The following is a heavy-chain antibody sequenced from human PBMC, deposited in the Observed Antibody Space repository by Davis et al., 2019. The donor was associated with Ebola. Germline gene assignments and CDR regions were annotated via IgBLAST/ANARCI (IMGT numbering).Heavy chain of an antibody. J-gene: IGHJ6*02. Sequence: ASVKVSCKASGYTFTSYGISWVRQAPGQGLEWMGWISAYNGNTNYAQKLQGRVTMTTDTSTSTVYMELSSLRSEDTAVYYCARDQVTRGYYNYYYGMDVWGQGTTVTVSS. V-gene: IGHV1-18*01. D-gene: IGHD4-11*01. CDR1: GYTFTSYG. CDR2: ISAYNGNT. CDR3: ARDQVTRGYYNYYYGMDV.